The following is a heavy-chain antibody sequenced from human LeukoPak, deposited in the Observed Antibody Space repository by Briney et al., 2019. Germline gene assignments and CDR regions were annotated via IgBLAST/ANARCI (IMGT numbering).Heavy chain of an antibody. CDR1: EFTFGDHA. CDR3: ARGPIQQWLYNGMDV. CDR2: IRSRAYGGTT. V-gene: IGHV3-49*04. D-gene: IGHD5-18*01. Sequence: QPGRSLRLSCTASEFTFGDHAMSWVRQAPGKGLEWVGFIRSRAYGGTTEYAPAVKGRFLISRDDSKSIAYLHMNSLKTEDTAVYYCARGPIQQWLYNGMDVWGQGTTVSVPS. J-gene: IGHJ6*02.